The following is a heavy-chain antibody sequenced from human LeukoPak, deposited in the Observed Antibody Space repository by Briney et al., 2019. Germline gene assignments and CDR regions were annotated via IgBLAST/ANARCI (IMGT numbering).Heavy chain of an antibody. CDR1: GYTFTGYY. D-gene: IGHD1-26*01. CDR3: SRCRFGVGDNWFPP. Sequence: ASVKVSCKAPGYTFTGYYIQWVRQAPGQGLEWMAWINPNSGATNYAQKFQGRVTMTRDTSISTPYMELSRLTSDDTAVYFCSRCRFGVGDNWFPPWGKGTLVTVSS. J-gene: IGHJ5*02. V-gene: IGHV1-2*02. CDR2: INPNSGAT.